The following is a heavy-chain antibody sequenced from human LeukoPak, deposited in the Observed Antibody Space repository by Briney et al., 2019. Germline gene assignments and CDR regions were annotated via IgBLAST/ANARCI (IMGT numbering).Heavy chain of an antibody. J-gene: IGHJ4*02. Sequence: ASVKVSCKASGYTFTSYDINWVRQAPGQGLEWMGWINPNSGGTNYAQKFQGRVTMTRDTSISTAYMELSRLRSDDTAVYYCARGETTMVRGVIIRFLDYWGQGTLVTVSS. CDR1: GYTFTSYD. CDR2: INPNSGGT. D-gene: IGHD3-10*01. V-gene: IGHV1-2*02. CDR3: ARGETTMVRGVIIRFLDY.